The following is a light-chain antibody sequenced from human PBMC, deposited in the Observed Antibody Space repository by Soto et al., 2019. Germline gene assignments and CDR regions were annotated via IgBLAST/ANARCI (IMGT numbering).Light chain of an antibody. V-gene: IGKV3-11*01. J-gene: IGKJ4*01. CDR3: QQRRNWPLT. CDR2: DAS. Sequence: EIVLTQSPATLSLSPGERATLSCRASQSVSSYLAWYQQKPGQAPRLLIYDASNRATGIPARLSGSGSGTDFTLTISSLEPEDFAVYYCQQRRNWPLTFGGGTKVDIK. CDR1: QSVSSY.